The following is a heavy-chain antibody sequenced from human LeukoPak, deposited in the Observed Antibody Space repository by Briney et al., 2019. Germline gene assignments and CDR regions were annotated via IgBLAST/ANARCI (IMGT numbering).Heavy chain of an antibody. D-gene: IGHD4-23*01. Sequence: SETLSLTCTVSGGSISSYYWSWIRQPPGKGLEWIGYIYYSGSTNYNPSLKSRVTISVDTSKNQFSLKLSSVTAADTAVYYCATTTTVVTPALDYWGQGTLVTVSS. J-gene: IGHJ4*02. CDR2: IYYSGST. CDR1: GGSISSYY. V-gene: IGHV4-59*01. CDR3: ATTTTVVTPALDY.